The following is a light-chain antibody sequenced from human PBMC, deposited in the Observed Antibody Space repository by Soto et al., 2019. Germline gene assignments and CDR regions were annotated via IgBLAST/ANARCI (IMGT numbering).Light chain of an antibody. J-gene: IGKJ5*01. CDR2: DAS. Sequence: VLLTQSPSTLSLSPGERATLSCRTSLSVSVYLDWYQQKPGQAPRLLISDASNRATGIPARFSGSGSGTDLTLTISSLETEDFAVYYCHQRQYWPPITFGQGTRLEIK. CDR3: HQRQYWPPIT. CDR1: LSVSVY. V-gene: IGKV3-11*01.